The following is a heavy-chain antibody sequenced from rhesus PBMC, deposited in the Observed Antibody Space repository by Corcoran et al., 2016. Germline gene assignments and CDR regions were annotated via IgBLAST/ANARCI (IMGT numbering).Heavy chain of an antibody. V-gene: IGHV4-122*02. J-gene: IGHJ4*01. CDR1: GGSIRRCCYY. Sequence: HVQLVESGPGLVKPSQTLSLTCAAPGGSIRRCCYYCSGSSLPTGKGLEWIGYMPYSATTSYNPSLKSRVTISRDTSKNQFSLKLSSVTAADTAVYYCARVKIATVPPDYWGQGVLVTVSS. CDR2: MPYSATT. CDR3: ARVKIATVPPDY. D-gene: IGHD5-36*01.